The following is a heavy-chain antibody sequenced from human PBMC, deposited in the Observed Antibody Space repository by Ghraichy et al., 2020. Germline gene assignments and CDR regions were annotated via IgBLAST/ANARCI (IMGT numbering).Heavy chain of an antibody. V-gene: IGHV3-23*05. CDR3: ANTDSTGWYGEYFES. CDR1: GFPFNLHA. Sequence: GGSLRLSCEGSGFPFNLHAMHWVRQAPGKGLEWVSTIDQTGNSAYYADSVQGRFTTSRDNSRKTLFLQMNSLRAEDTAKYFCANTDSTGWYGEYFESWGQG. J-gene: IGHJ4*02. D-gene: IGHD6-13*01. CDR2: IDQTGNSA.